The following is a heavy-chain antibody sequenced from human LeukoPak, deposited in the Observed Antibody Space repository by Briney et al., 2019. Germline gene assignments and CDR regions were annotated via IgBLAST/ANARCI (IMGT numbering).Heavy chain of an antibody. V-gene: IGHV3-23*01. CDR3: AKDHGYCGGGSCYSGPNAFDI. J-gene: IGHJ3*02. CDR1: GFTFSSYA. CDR2: ISGSGGST. Sequence: AGGSPRLSCAASGFTFSSYAMSWVRQAPGKGLEWVSAISGSGGSTYYADSMKGRFTISRDNSKNTLYLQMNSLRAEDTAVYYCAKDHGYCGGGSCYSGPNAFDIWGQGTLVTVSS. D-gene: IGHD2-15*01.